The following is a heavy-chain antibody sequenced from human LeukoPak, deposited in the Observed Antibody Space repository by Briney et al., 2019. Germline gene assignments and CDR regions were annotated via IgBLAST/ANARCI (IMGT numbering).Heavy chain of an antibody. CDR2: MNPNSGNT. Sequence: GASVKVSCKASGYTFTSYDINWVRQATGQGLEWMGWMNPNSGNTGYAQKFQGRVTMTRNTSISTAYMELRSLRSDDTAVYYCAREYRLCSGGSCSFAFDIWGQGTMVTVSS. V-gene: IGHV1-8*01. CDR3: AREYRLCSGGSCSFAFDI. D-gene: IGHD2-15*01. J-gene: IGHJ3*02. CDR1: GYTFTSYD.